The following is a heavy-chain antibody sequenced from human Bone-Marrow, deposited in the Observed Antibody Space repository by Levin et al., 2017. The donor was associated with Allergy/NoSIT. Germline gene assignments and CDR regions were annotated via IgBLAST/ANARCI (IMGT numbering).Heavy chain of an antibody. Sequence: GGSLRLSCTASGFDFSTFGLHWVRQTPGKGLEWVAFISFDGSDRKSTDSVKGRFTISRDNAKNTLYLQMNSLRGEDTAVYYCARDRGIAARYPFDNWGQGTLVTVSS. CDR3: ARDRGIAARYPFDN. V-gene: IGHV3-30*03. D-gene: IGHD6-25*01. CDR2: ISFDGSDR. J-gene: IGHJ4*02. CDR1: GFDFSTFG.